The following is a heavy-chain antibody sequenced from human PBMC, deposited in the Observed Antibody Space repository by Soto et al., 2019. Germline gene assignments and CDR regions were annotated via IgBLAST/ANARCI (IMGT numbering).Heavy chain of an antibody. J-gene: IGHJ5*02. V-gene: IGHV1-8*01. Sequence: ASVKVSCKASGYHFTSYDINWVRQAAGQGLEWMGWMSPHSGNTGSSQKFQGRVTMTRNSSISTAYMELSSLRSEDTAVYYCARRALAGHWFDPWGQGTLVTVSS. CDR2: MSPHSGNT. CDR3: ARRALAGHWFDP. D-gene: IGHD6-19*01. CDR1: GYHFTSYD.